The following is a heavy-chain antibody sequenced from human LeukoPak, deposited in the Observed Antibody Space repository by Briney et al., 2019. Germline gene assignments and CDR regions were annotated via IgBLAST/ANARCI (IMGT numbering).Heavy chain of an antibody. J-gene: IGHJ4*02. Sequence: SETLSLTCTVSGYSISSGYYWGWIRQPPGEGLEWIGSIYYSGSTYYNPSLKSRVTISVDTSKNQFSLKLSSVTAADTAVYYCARDEGGTVATGSSFDYWGQGTLVTVSS. CDR2: IYYSGST. CDR3: ARDEGGTVATGSSFDY. CDR1: GYSISSGYY. D-gene: IGHD5-12*01. V-gene: IGHV4-38-2*02.